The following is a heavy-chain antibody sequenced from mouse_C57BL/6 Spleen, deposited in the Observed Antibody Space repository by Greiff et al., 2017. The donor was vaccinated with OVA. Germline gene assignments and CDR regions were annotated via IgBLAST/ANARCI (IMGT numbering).Heavy chain of an antibody. V-gene: IGHV5-17*01. J-gene: IGHJ1*03. CDR2: ISSGSSTI. Sequence: EVQGVESGGGLVKPGGSLKLSCAASGFTFSDYGMHWVRQAPEKGLEWVAYISSGSSTIYYADTVKGRFTISRDNAKNTLFLQMTSLRSEDTAMYYCARPSIYDGYWYFDVWGTGTTVTVSS. CDR3: ARPSIYDGYWYFDV. CDR1: GFTFSDYG. D-gene: IGHD2-3*01.